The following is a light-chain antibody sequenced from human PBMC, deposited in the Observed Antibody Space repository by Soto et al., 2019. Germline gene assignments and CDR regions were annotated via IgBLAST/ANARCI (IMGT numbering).Light chain of an antibody. CDR3: QQYNSYPLT. V-gene: IGKV1-5*03. Sequence: DIQVTQSPSTLSAYVGGRVNITCRASQSISSWLAWYQQKPGNAPTLLIYKASILESGVPSRFSGSGSGTEFTLTISSLQPDDFATYYCQQYNSYPLTFGQGTKVDI. J-gene: IGKJ1*01. CDR2: KAS. CDR1: QSISSW.